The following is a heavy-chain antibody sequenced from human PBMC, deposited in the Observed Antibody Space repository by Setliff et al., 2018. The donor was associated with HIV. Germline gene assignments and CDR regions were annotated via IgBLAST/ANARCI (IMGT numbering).Heavy chain of an antibody. CDR1: GGSISSHY. J-gene: IGHJ4*02. Sequence: SETLSLTCNVSGGSISSHYWSWIRQTPGRGLEWIGEIIHSGSTNCNPSLKSRVTISVDTSKNQFSLKLSSVTAADTAVYYCARRSGFFLDYWGQGTLVTVSS. V-gene: IGHV4-34*12. CDR3: ARRSGFFLDY. D-gene: IGHD3-3*01. CDR2: IIHSGST.